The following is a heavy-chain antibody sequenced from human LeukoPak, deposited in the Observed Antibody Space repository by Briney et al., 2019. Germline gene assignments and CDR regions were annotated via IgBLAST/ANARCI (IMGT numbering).Heavy chain of an antibody. J-gene: IGHJ4*02. CDR2: IRSNSDGGTI. CDR1: GFTFSNAW. Sequence: GGSLRLSCATSGFTFSNAWMNWVRQAPGKGLEWVGRIRSNSDGGTIDYAAPVKGRFTLSRDDSKTTLYLQMNSLKTEDTAVYYCTTEQGYDFWSGYYGDYWGQGTLVTVSS. CDR3: TTEQGYDFWSGYYGDY. D-gene: IGHD3-3*01. V-gene: IGHV3-15*07.